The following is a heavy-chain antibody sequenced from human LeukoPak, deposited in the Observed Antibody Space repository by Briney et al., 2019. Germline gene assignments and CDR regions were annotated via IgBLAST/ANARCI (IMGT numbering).Heavy chain of an antibody. CDR1: GFTFSSYA. Sequence: GRSLRLSCAASGFTFSSYAMHWVRQAPGKGLEWVAVQDGNNKYYTDSVKGRFTISRDNSKNTLYLQMNSLRAEDTAVYYCARDDRGYSGYHFDHWGQGTLVTVSS. D-gene: IGHD5-12*01. CDR2: QDGNNK. V-gene: IGHV3-30-3*01. CDR3: ARDDRGYSGYHFDH. J-gene: IGHJ4*02.